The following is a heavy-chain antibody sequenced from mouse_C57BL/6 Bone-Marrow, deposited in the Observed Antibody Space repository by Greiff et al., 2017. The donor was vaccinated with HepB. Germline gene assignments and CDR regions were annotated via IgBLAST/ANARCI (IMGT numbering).Heavy chain of an antibody. V-gene: IGHV1-19*01. CDR2: INPYNGGT. CDR3: ARRVALYDYDVPSFAY. D-gene: IGHD2-4*01. Sequence: EVQLQQSGPVLVKPGASVKMSCKASGYTFTDYYMNWVKQSHGKSLEWIGVINPYNGGTSYNQKFKGKATLTVDKSSSTAYMELNSLTSEDSAVYYCARRVALYDYDVPSFAYWGQGTLVTVSA. CDR1: GYTFTDYY. J-gene: IGHJ3*01.